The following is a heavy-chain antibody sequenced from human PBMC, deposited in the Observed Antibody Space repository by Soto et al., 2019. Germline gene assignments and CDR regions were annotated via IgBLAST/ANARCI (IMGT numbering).Heavy chain of an antibody. Sequence: EVQLLESGGGLVQPGGSLRLSCAASGFTFSSYAMSWVRQAPGKGLEWVSDISGSGGSTYYADSVKGRFTISGDNSKNTLYLQMNSLRAEDTAVYYCARGSSWTEFDYWGQGTLVTVSS. CDR1: GFTFSSYA. V-gene: IGHV3-23*01. J-gene: IGHJ4*02. D-gene: IGHD3-10*01. CDR2: ISGSGGST. CDR3: ARGSSWTEFDY.